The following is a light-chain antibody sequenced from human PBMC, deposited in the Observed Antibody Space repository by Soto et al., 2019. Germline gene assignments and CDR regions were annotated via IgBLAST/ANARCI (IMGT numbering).Light chain of an antibody. CDR3: QQSHSAPFT. CDR2: AAS. J-gene: IGKJ3*01. V-gene: IGKV1-39*01. CDR1: QSISDY. Sequence: DIQMTQSPFSLSASLGDRVTITCRASQSISDYLNWYQQKPGKGPKLLIFAASSLQVGVPSRFSGSGSGTDFTLTISSLQPEDFATYFCQQSHSAPFTFGPGTKVDIK.